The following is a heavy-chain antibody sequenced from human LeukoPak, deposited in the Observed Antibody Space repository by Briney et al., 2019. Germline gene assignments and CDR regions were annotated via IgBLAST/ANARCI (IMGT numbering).Heavy chain of an antibody. CDR3: AREYYDSSGYLGAFDI. D-gene: IGHD3-22*01. CDR2: IYYSGST. CDR1: GGSISSYY. Sequence: PSETLSLTCTVSGGSISSYYWSWIRQPPGKGLEWIGYIYYSGSTNYNPSLKSRVTISVDTSKNQFSLKLSSVTAADTAVYYCAREYYDSSGYLGAFDIWGQGTMVTVSS. J-gene: IGHJ3*02. V-gene: IGHV4-59*01.